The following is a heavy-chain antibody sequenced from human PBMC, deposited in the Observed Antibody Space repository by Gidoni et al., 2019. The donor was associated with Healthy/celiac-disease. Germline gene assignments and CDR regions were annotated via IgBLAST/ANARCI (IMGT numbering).Heavy chain of an antibody. CDR3: ARGRGITYDY. V-gene: IGHV4-34*01. Sequence: QVQLQQWGAGLLKPSETLSLTFAVDGGSFSGYYWSWIRQPPGKGLEWIGEINHSGSTNYNPSLKSRVTISVDTSKNQFSLKLSSVTAADTAVYYCARGRGITYDYWGQGTLVTVSS. CDR2: INHSGST. CDR1: GGSFSGYY. J-gene: IGHJ4*02. D-gene: IGHD1-20*01.